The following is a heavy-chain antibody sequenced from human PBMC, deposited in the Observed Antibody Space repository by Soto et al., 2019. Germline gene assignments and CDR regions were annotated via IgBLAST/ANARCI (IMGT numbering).Heavy chain of an antibody. D-gene: IGHD4-17*01. CDR1: GYTFTSYG. Sequence: ASVKVSCKASGYTFTSYGISWVRQAPGQGLEWMGWISAYNGNTNYAQKLQGRVTMTTDTSTSTAYMELRSLRSDDTAVYYCARDSSSLDYGYYSGFHHDYWYFEPWGRGTLVTVSS. CDR3: ARDSSSLDYGYYSGFHHDYWYFEP. J-gene: IGHJ2*01. CDR2: ISAYNGNT. V-gene: IGHV1-18*01.